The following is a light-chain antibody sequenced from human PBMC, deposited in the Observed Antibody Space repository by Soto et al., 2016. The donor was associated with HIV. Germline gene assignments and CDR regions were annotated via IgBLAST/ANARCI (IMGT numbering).Light chain of an antibody. CDR3: QQYNTVPWT. V-gene: IGKV1-5*03. CDR1: QSVSVW. Sequence: DIQMTQFPSTLSASIGDRVTITCRASQSVSVWLAWYQQKPGKAPNLLIFKTSTLEMGVPSRFSGSGSGTDFTLTLSSVQPDDVGTYYCQQYNTVPWTFGQGTKLEMK. J-gene: IGKJ1*01. CDR2: KTS.